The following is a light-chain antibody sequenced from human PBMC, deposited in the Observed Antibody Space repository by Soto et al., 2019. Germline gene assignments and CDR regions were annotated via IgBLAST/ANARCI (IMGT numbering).Light chain of an antibody. Sequence: DIQMTQSPSTLSASVGDRVTISCRASQSIQTWLAWYQQKPGKAPNLLIFDASDSAVGVSSRFSGSGSGAEFTLTISSLQADDFATYYCQQYASYPYTFGRGTRLEIK. CDR3: QQYASYPYT. CDR1: QSIQTW. J-gene: IGKJ2*01. V-gene: IGKV1-5*01. CDR2: DAS.